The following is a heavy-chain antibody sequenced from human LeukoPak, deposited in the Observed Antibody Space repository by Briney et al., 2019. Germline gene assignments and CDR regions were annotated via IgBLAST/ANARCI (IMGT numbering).Heavy chain of an antibody. CDR2: IKQDGSEK. Sequence: PGGSPRLSCAASGFTFSSYWMSWVRQAPGKGLEWVANIKQDGSEKYYVDSVKGRFTISRDNAKNSLYLQMNSLRAEDTAVYYCARENGGAAAGTIDYWGQGTLVTVSS. J-gene: IGHJ4*02. CDR1: GFTFSSYW. D-gene: IGHD6-13*01. CDR3: ARENGGAAAGTIDY. V-gene: IGHV3-7*01.